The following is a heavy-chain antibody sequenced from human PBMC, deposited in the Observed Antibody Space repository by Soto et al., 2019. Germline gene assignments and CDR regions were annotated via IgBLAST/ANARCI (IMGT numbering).Heavy chain of an antibody. J-gene: IGHJ4*02. CDR3: ARGEYKASTEGIDY. Sequence: EVQLVASGGGLVKPGGSLRLSCAASGFTFNTYTMNWVRHVPGKGPQWVSSITSTGSYIYYSESVKGRFTISRDNSQHSLFLQMSSLRADDTAVYYCARGEYKASTEGIDYWGQGTLVTVSS. D-gene: IGHD1-20*01. CDR1: GFTFNTYT. CDR2: ITSTGSYI. V-gene: IGHV3-21*01.